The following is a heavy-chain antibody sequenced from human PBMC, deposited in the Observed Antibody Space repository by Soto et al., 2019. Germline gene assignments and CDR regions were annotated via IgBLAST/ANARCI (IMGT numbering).Heavy chain of an antibody. CDR1: GFTFSTYA. D-gene: IGHD2-15*01. CDR3: ARGNEIVTNRPYDC. CDR2: LSPNGEAT. Sequence: PPESLTLSCEASGFTFSTYAMNWVRQAPGKGLEWVSVLSPNGEATVYAEYVKGRFTISRDNSKNTLFLQMNSLRVDDTAIYYCARGNEIVTNRPYDCWGRGTLVT. J-gene: IGHJ4*02. V-gene: IGHV3-23*01.